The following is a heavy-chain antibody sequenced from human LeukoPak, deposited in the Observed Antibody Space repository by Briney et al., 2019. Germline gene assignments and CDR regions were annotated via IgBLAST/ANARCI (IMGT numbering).Heavy chain of an antibody. D-gene: IGHD3-10*01. CDR1: GFTFDDYA. J-gene: IGHJ4*01. CDR3: AKEGRFGEFLGYYFDS. Sequence: GRSLRLSCAASGFTFDDYAMHWVRQAPGKGLEWVSGISWNSGSIGYADSVKGRFTISRDNAKNSLYLQMNSLRAEDTALYYCAKEGRFGEFLGYYFDSWGHGTLVTVSS. CDR2: ISWNSGSI. V-gene: IGHV3-9*01.